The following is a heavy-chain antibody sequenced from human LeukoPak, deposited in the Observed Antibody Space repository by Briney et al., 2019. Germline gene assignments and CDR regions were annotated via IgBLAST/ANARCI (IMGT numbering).Heavy chain of an antibody. CDR2: INPNSGGT. CDR3: ARDSGYCSGGSCYRGGNWFDP. CDR1: GYTFTGYY. J-gene: IGHJ5*02. D-gene: IGHD2-15*01. Sequence: ASVKVSCKASGYTFTGYYMHWVRQAPGQGLEWMGRINPNSGGTNYAQKFQGRVTMTRYTSISTAYMELGRLRSDETAVYYCARDSGYCSGGSCYRGGNWFDPWGQGTLVTVSS. V-gene: IGHV1-2*06.